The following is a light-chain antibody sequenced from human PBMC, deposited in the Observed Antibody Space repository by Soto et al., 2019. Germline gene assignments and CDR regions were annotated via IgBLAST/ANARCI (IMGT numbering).Light chain of an antibody. V-gene: IGLV2-14*01. Sequence: QSALTQPASVSGSPGQSITIPCTGTSSDVGGYNHVSWYQQHPGKAPKLIIYDVSHRPSGVSNRFSGSKSGNTASLTISGLQTQDEADYYCSSYTSATTYVFGTGTKVTVL. CDR1: SSDVGGYNH. CDR3: SSYTSATTYV. CDR2: DVS. J-gene: IGLJ1*01.